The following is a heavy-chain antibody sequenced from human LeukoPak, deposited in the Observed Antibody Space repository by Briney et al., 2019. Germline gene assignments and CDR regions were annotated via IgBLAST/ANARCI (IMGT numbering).Heavy chain of an antibody. CDR2: IIPIFGAA. CDR1: GGTFNSYA. V-gene: IGHV1-69*13. D-gene: IGHD2-21*02. J-gene: IGHJ4*02. CDR3: ARCQKVVTAHFDY. Sequence: GASVKVSCKASGGTFNSYAISWVRQAPGQGLEWMGGIIPIFGAANYAQKFQGRVTITADESTSTAYMELSSLRSEDTAVYYCARCQKVVTAHFDYWGQGTLVTVSS.